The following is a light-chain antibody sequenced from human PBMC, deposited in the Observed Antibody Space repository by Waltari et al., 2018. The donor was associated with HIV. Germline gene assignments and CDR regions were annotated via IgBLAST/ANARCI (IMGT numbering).Light chain of an antibody. CDR3: QQYSTHYA. V-gene: IGKV1-5*03. CDR1: QDIDKW. Sequence: IQMTQSPSNLSESVGDTVILTCRASQDIDKWLAWYHQKPGRAPKLLISMTSVLESGVPSRFRGSGAGTTFTLTISGLQPDDIGTYFCQQYSTHYAFGQGTRVE. J-gene: IGKJ2*01. CDR2: MTS.